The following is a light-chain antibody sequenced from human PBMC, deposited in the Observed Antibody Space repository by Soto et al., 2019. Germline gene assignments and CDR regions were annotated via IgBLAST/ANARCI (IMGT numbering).Light chain of an antibody. V-gene: IGKV3-20*01. Sequence: EMVLPQSPGTLSFSLVERVPLSCTASQSVSSSYLAWYQQKPGQAPRLLIYGASGRATGIPDRFSGSGSGTDFTLTISRLEPEDFAVYYCQQYGSSPRTFGQGTKVDIK. CDR3: QQYGSSPRT. CDR2: GAS. J-gene: IGKJ1*01. CDR1: QSVSSSY.